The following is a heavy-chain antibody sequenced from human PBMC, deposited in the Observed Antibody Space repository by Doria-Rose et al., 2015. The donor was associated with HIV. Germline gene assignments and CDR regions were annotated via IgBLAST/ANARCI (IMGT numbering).Heavy chain of an antibody. V-gene: IGHV3-9*01. Sequence: VRLVQSGGGLVQPGRSLRLSCVGSGFSFESYAMHWVRLAPGKGLEWVAGISWDSGAQGNADSVEARFTISRDNAKKSVYLEMRSLRPEDTAFYYCAKAPIIGPKYYFYMDVWGKGTSVTVSS. CDR3: AKAPIIGPKYYFYMDV. D-gene: IGHD3-3*01. J-gene: IGHJ6*03. CDR1: GFSFESYA. CDR2: ISWDSGAQ.